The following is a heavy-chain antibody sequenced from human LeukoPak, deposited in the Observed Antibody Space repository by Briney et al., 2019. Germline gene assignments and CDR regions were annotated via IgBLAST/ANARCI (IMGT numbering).Heavy chain of an antibody. D-gene: IGHD2-2*01. CDR2: IQYDGSIE. J-gene: IGHJ4*02. V-gene: IGHV3-33*08. CDR3: ARDSCGSPSCFDY. CDR1: GFTVSSIH. Sequence: GGSLRLSCAASGFTVSSIHMVWVRQAPGRGLEWVAAIQYDGSIEYYADSVKGRFTISRDQSKNTLFLQVNSLRAEDTAVYYCARDSCGSPSCFDYWGQGTLVTVSS.